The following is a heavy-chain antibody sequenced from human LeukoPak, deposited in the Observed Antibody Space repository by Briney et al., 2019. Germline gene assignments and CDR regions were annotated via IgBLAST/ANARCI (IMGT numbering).Heavy chain of an antibody. J-gene: IGHJ5*02. CDR3: ARVLTTVTRYNWFDP. D-gene: IGHD4-17*01. V-gene: IGHV4-59*01. Sequence: SETLSLTCTVSGGSIGSYYWSWIRQPPGKGLEWIGYIYYSGSTNYNPSLKSRVTISVDTSKNQFSLKLSSVTAADTAVYYCARVLTTVTRYNWFDPWGQGTLVTVSS. CDR2: IYYSGST. CDR1: GGSIGSYY.